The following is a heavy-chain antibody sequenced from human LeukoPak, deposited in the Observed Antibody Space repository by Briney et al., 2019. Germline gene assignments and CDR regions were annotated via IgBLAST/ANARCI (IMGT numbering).Heavy chain of an antibody. D-gene: IGHD1-26*01. CDR1: GFTFSSYA. CDR2: ISGSGGST. CDR3: AKGPSGYTNSGSYSFDY. V-gene: IGHV3-23*01. J-gene: IGHJ4*02. Sequence: GGSLRLSCAASGFTFSSYAMSWVRQAPGKGLEWVSAISGSGGSTYYADSVKGRFTISRDNSKNTLYLQMNSLRAEDTAVYYCAKGPSGYTNSGSYSFDYWGQGTLVTVSS.